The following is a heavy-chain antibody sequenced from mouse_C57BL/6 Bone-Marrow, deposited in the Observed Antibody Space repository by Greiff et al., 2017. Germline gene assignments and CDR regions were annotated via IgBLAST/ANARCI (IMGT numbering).Heavy chain of an antibody. V-gene: IGHV1-64*01. CDR1: GYTFTSYW. J-gene: IGHJ2*01. CDR3: ARSWVRLCDY. CDR2: IHPNSGST. Sequence: QVQLQQPGAELVKPGASVKLSCKASGYTFTSYWMHWVKQRPGQGLEWIGMIHPNSGSTNYNEKFKSKATLPVDKSSSTAYRQLISLTTEDSAVEYCARSWVRLCDYWGQGTALTVSS. D-gene: IGHD1-1*02.